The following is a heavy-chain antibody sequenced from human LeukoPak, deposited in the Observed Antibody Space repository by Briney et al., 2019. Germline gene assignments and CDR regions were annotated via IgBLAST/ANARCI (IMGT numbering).Heavy chain of an antibody. Sequence: GGSLRLSCAASGFTFSNYVMHWVRQAPGRGLEYVSVISSNGLSTYYADSVKGRFTISRDNSKNTLYLQMGSLRAEDMAVCYCARGGAAAWQACDFWGQGTLVTVSS. D-gene: IGHD6-13*01. V-gene: IGHV3-64*02. CDR2: ISSNGLST. J-gene: IGHJ4*02. CDR3: ARGGAAAWQACDF. CDR1: GFTFSNYV.